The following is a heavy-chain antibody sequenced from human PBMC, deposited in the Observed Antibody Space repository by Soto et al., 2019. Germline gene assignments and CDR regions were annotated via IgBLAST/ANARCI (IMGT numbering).Heavy chain of an antibody. CDR3: ARSSSWYISRYYFDY. CDR2: INPSGGST. Sequence: VASVKVSCKASGYTFTSYYMHCVRQAPGQGLEWMGIINPSGGSTSYAQKFQGRVTMTRDTSTSTVYMELSSLRSEDTAVYYCARSSSWYISRYYFDYWGQGTLVTVSS. CDR1: GYTFTSYY. J-gene: IGHJ4*02. D-gene: IGHD6-13*01. V-gene: IGHV1-46*01.